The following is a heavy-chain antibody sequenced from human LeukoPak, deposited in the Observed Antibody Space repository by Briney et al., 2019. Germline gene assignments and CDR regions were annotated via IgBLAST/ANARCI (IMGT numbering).Heavy chain of an antibody. J-gene: IGHJ6*02. Sequence: PSETLSLTCAVYGGSFSGYYWSWIRKPPGKGLEWIGEINHSGSTNYNPSLKSRVTISVDTSKNQFSLKLSSVTAADTAVYYCARGPYVVRGVRRDYYYGMDVWGQGTTVTVSS. CDR1: GGSFSGYY. CDR2: INHSGST. V-gene: IGHV4-34*01. D-gene: IGHD3-10*01. CDR3: ARGPYVVRGVRRDYYYGMDV.